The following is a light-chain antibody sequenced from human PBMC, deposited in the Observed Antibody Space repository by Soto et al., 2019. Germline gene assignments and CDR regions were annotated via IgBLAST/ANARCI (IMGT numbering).Light chain of an antibody. J-gene: IGKJ1*01. V-gene: IGKV1-6*01. Sequence: AIQMTQSPSSLSASVGDRVTITCRASQAIRNDLGWYQQKPGKAPNLLISGASNLQAGVPVRFSASGSGTNFTLTISNLQPEDFASYYCLQDYTYPWTFGQGTKVDIK. CDR3: LQDYTYPWT. CDR2: GAS. CDR1: QAIRND.